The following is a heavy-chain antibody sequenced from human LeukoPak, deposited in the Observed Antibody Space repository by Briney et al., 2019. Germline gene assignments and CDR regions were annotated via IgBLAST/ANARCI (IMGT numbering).Heavy chain of an antibody. CDR2: ISSSSSYI. D-gene: IGHD2-2*01. J-gene: IGHJ2*01. CDR1: EFAFSTYN. V-gene: IGHV3-21*01. Sequence: GGSLRLSCAASEFAFSTYNMNWVRQAPGKGLEWVSSISSSSSYIYYADSVKGRFTISRDNAKNSLYLQMNSLRAEDTAVYYCASRGATSPNWYFDLWGRGTLVTVSS. CDR3: ASRGATSPNWYFDL.